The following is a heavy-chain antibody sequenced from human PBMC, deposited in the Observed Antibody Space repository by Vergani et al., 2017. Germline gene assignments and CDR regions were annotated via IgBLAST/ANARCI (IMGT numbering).Heavy chain of an antibody. V-gene: IGHV3-9*01. J-gene: IGHJ4*02. D-gene: IGHD2/OR15-2a*01. CDR3: ARAVILYY. CDR2: ISWNSGSI. Sequence: EVQLVESGGGLVQPGRSLRLSCAASGFTFDDYAMHWVRQAPGKGLEWVSGISWNSGSIGYADSVKGLFTISRDNAKNSLYMQMNSLRAEDTALYYCARAVILYYWGQGTLVTVSS. CDR1: GFTFDDYA.